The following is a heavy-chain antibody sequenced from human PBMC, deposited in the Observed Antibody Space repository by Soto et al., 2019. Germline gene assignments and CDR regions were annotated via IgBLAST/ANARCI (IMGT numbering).Heavy chain of an antibody. CDR3: ARGSAAGTKSPFDY. Sequence: VQLQESGPGLVKPSETLSLTCTVSGGSISGYYWSWIRQSPGKGLEWIGYIHYSGSTNYNPSLKRRVTISVDTSKNQLSLKLSSVTAADTAVYYCARGSAAGTKSPFDYWGQGTLVTASS. CDR2: IHYSGST. CDR1: GGSISGYY. J-gene: IGHJ4*02. D-gene: IGHD6-13*01. V-gene: IGHV4-59*01.